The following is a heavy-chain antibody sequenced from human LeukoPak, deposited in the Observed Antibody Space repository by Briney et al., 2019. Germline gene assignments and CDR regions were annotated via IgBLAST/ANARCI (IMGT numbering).Heavy chain of an antibody. CDR2: INPNSGGT. CDR3: ARVQPFYGSGSYYKTFDY. CDR1: GYTFTGYY. D-gene: IGHD3-10*01. Sequence: ASVKVSCKASGYTFTGYYMHWVRQAPGQGLEWMGWINPNSGGTNYAQKFQGRVTMTRDTSISTAYMELSRLRSDDTAVYYCARVQPFYGSGSYYKTFDYWGQGTLVTVSS. V-gene: IGHV1-2*02. J-gene: IGHJ4*02.